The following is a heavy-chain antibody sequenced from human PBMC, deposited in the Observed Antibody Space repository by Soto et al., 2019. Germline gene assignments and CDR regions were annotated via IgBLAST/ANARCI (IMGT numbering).Heavy chain of an antibody. CDR1: GGSISSSSYY. J-gene: IGHJ6*02. V-gene: IGHV4-39*01. Sequence: SETLSLTCTVSGGSISSSSYYWGWIRQPPGKGLEWIGSIYYSGSTYYNPSLKSRVTISVDTSKNQFSLKLSSVTAADTAVYYCARQESGDFYYYYYGMDVWGQGTTVT. CDR2: IYYSGST. D-gene: IGHD4-17*01. CDR3: ARQESGDFYYYYYGMDV.